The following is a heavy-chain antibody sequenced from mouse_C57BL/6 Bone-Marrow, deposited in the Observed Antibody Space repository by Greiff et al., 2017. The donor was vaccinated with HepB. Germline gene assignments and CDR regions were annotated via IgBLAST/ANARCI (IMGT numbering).Heavy chain of an antibody. CDR3: ARGDWDVRDYFDY. D-gene: IGHD4-1*01. CDR2: IYPGDGDT. CDR1: GYAFSSSW. V-gene: IGHV1-82*01. Sequence: LQESGPELVKPGASVKISCKASGYAFSSSWMNWVKQRPGKGLEWIGRIYPGDGDTNYNGKFKGKATLTADKSSSTAYMQLSSLTSEDSAVYFCARGDWDVRDYFDYWGQGTTLTVSS. J-gene: IGHJ2*01.